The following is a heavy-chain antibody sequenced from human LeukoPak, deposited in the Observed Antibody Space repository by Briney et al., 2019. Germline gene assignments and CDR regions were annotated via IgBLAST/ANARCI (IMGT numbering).Heavy chain of an antibody. CDR3: ATSPLDYDILTGYSPWFDP. D-gene: IGHD3-9*01. CDR1: GGSISSSSYY. J-gene: IGHJ5*02. Sequence: PSETLSLTCTVSGGSISSSSYYWGWIRQPPGKGLEWIGSIYYSGSTYYNPSLKSRVTISVDTSKNQFSLKLSSVTAADTAVYYCATSPLDYDILTGYSPWFDPWGQGTLVTVSS. V-gene: IGHV4-39*01. CDR2: IYYSGST.